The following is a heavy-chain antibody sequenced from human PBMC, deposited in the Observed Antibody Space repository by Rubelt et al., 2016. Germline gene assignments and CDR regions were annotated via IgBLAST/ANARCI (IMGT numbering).Heavy chain of an antibody. J-gene: IGHJ6*02. D-gene: IGHD3-9*01. CDR2: INPSGGST. V-gene: IGHV1-46*01. CDR3: ARDDLTPTWLYRGYYYYGMDV. Sequence: KASGYTFTSYYMHWVRQAPGQGLEWMGIINPSGGSTSYAQKFQGRVTMTRDTSTSTVYMELSSLRSEDTAVYYCARDDLTPTWLYRGYYYYGMDVWGQGTTVTVSS. CDR1: GYTFTSYY.